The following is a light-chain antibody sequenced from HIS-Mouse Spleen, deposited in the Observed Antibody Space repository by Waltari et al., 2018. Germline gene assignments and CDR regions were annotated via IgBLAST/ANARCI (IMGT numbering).Light chain of an antibody. V-gene: IGKV1-9*01. CDR1: QGISSY. CDR3: QQLNSYPPT. J-gene: IGKJ1*01. CDR2: AAS. Sequence: DIQLTQSPSFLSASVGDRVTITCRANQGISSYLAWYQQKPGKAPKLLIYAASTLQSGGPSRFSGSGSGTEFTLTISSLQPEDFATYYCQQLNSYPPTFGQGTKVEIK.